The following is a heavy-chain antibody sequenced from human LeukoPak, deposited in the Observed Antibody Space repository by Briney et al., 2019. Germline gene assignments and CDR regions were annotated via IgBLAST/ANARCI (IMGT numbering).Heavy chain of an antibody. CDR3: ARFQEGYYYGMDV. V-gene: IGHV1-46*01. CDR1: GYTFTSYY. CDR2: INPSGGST. J-gene: IGHJ6*02. Sequence: ASVKVSCKASGYTFTSYYMHWVRQAPGQGLEWMGIINPSGGSTSYAQKFQGRVTMTRDTSTSTVYMELSSLRSGDTAVYYCARFQEGYYYGMDVWGQGTTVTVSS.